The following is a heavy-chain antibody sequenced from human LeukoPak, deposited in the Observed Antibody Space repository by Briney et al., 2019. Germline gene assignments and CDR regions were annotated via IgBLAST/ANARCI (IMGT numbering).Heavy chain of an antibody. J-gene: IGHJ4*02. CDR3: AKDGSDRGGYFDY. CDR1: GFTFSSYG. D-gene: IGHD3-10*01. V-gene: IGHV3-30*18. Sequence: GGSLGLSCAASGFTFSSYGMHWVRQAPGKGLEWVAVISYDGSNKYYADSVKGRFTISRDNSKNTLYLQMNSLRAEDTAVYYCAKDGSDRGGYFDYWGQGTLVTVSS. CDR2: ISYDGSNK.